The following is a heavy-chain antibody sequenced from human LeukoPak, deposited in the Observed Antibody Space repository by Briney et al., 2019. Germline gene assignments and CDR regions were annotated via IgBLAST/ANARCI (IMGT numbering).Heavy chain of an antibody. CDR3: ARLVDGGNEYWYFDL. V-gene: IGHV4-59*11. D-gene: IGHD4-23*01. CDR1: GGSISSHY. Sequence: SETLSLTCTVPGGSISSHYWSWVRQPPGKGLEWIGYMYYSGSTNYNPSLKSRVSISVDTSKNQFSLKLSSVTAADTALYYCARLVDGGNEYWYFDLWGRGTLVTVSS. J-gene: IGHJ2*01. CDR2: MYYSGST.